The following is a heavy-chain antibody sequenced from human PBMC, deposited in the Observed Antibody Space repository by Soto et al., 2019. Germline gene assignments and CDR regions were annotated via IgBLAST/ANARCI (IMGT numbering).Heavy chain of an antibody. Sequence: PSETLSLTCTVSGGSISSSSYYWGWIRQPPGKGLEWIGSIYYSGSTYYNPSLKSRVTISVDTSKNQFSLKLSSVTAADTAVYYCARHVTMVRGVMYWFDPWGQGTLVTVSS. D-gene: IGHD3-10*01. CDR1: GGSISSSSYY. V-gene: IGHV4-39*01. J-gene: IGHJ5*02. CDR3: ARHVTMVRGVMYWFDP. CDR2: IYYSGST.